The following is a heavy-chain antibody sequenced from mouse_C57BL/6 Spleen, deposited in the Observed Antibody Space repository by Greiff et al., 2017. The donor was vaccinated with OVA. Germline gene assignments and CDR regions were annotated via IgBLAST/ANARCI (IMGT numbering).Heavy chain of an antibody. CDR3: ARSYDYDEVGYAMDY. CDR1: GYTFTDYN. D-gene: IGHD2-4*01. J-gene: IGHJ4*01. CDR2: INPNNGGT. V-gene: IGHV1-18*01. Sequence: VQLKESGPELVKPGASVKIPCKASGYTFTDYNMDWVKQSHGKSLEWIGDINPNNGGTIYNQKFKGKATLTVDKSSSTAYMELRSLTSEDTAVYYCARSYDYDEVGYAMDYWGQGTSVTVSS.